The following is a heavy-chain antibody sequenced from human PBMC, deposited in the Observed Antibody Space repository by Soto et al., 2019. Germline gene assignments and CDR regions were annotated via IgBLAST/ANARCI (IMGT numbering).Heavy chain of an antibody. Sequence: QVQLQESGPGLVKPSGTLSLTCAVSGGSISSSNWWRWVRQPPGKGLEWIGEIYHRGSTNYNPSLKSRVTISVDKSTNQFSLKLSSVIAADTAVYYCARVSGSYYYGMDVWGQGTTVTVS. CDR1: GGSISSSNW. CDR3: ARVSGSYYYGMDV. D-gene: IGHD1-26*01. CDR2: IYHRGST. J-gene: IGHJ6*02. V-gene: IGHV4-4*02.